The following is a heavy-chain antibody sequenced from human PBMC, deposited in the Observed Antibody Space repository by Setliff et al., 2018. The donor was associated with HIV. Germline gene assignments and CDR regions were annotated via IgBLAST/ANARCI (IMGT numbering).Heavy chain of an antibody. CDR2: IIPIFGTP. D-gene: IGHD6-13*01. Sequence: SVKVSCKASGGRFRGFGISWVVQAPGQGLEWMGQIIPIFGTPRYAQKFQGRVTMTRNTSIGTAYMELSSLTSEDTAVYYCARDYSSYWYYLDSWGQGSLVTVSS. V-gene: IGHV1-69*05. CDR3: ARDYSSYWYYLDS. J-gene: IGHJ4*02. CDR1: GGRFRGFG.